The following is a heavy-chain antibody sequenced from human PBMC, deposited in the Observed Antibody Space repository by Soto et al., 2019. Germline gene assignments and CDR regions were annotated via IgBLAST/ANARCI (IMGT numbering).Heavy chain of an antibody. Sequence: QVQLQQSGPGLVKPSQTLSLTCDISGDSVSTNTATWDWIRQSPSRGLEWLGRTYYRSRWYFDYAVSVKSRITISPDISNNQVSLQLTSVTPDDTVIYYCVRLIGNSWLDSWGQGTLVTVSS. CDR3: VRLIGNSWLDS. J-gene: IGHJ5*01. D-gene: IGHD3-22*01. CDR2: TYYRSRWYF. V-gene: IGHV6-1*01. CDR1: GDSVSTNTAT.